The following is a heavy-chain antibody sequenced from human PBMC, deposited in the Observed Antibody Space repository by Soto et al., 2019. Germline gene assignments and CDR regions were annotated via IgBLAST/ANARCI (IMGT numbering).Heavy chain of an antibody. V-gene: IGHV4-61*01. Sequence: QVQLQESGPGLVKPSETLSLTCTVSGGSVSSGNYFWSWIGQPPGKGLEWIGYIYHSGGTNYNSSLKSRVTTSLDTSKNQFSPNLNSVTAADTAVYYCARYDRGFDYWGQGTLVIFSS. CDR3: ARYDRGFDY. CDR2: IYHSGGT. D-gene: IGHD2-8*01. CDR1: GGSVSSGNYF. J-gene: IGHJ4*02.